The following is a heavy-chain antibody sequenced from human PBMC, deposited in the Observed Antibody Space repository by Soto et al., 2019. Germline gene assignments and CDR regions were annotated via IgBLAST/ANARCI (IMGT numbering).Heavy chain of an antibody. D-gene: IGHD2-15*01. Sequence: QVQLQESGPGLVKPSQTLSLTCTVSGGSISSGGYYWSWIRQHPGKGLEWVGYIYYSGSTYYNPSLKSRVTISVDTSKNQFSLKLSSVTAADTAVYYCARHFPGVVAVDYWGQGTLVTVSS. CDR1: GGSISSGGYY. CDR2: IYYSGST. V-gene: IGHV4-31*03. J-gene: IGHJ4*02. CDR3: ARHFPGVVAVDY.